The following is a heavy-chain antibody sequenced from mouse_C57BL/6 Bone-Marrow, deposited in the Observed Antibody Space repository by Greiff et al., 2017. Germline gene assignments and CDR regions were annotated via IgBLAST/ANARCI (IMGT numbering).Heavy chain of an antibody. CDR3: ARSDGYRFAY. D-gene: IGHD2-3*01. Sequence: QVQLKESGAELARPGASVKLSCKASGYTFTSYGISWVKQRTGQGLEWIGEIYPRSGNTYYNEKSKGKATLTADKSSSTAYMELRSLTSEDSAVYFCARSDGYRFAYWGQGTLVTVSA. CDR2: IYPRSGNT. CDR1: GYTFTSYG. J-gene: IGHJ3*01. V-gene: IGHV1-81*01.